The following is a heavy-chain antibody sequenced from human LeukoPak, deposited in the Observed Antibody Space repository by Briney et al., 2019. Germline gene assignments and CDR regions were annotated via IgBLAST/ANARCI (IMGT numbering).Heavy chain of an antibody. CDR2: IKQDGGEK. D-gene: IGHD6-13*01. CDR1: GFNFSSYW. Sequence: PGGSLRLSCAASGFNFSSYWMNWVRQAPGKGLEWVANIKQDGGEKYYVDSVKDRFTISRDNAKNSLYLQMNSLRAEDTAVYYCAREVWIAAAGIYFDYWGQGTLVTVSS. CDR3: AREVWIAAAGIYFDY. V-gene: IGHV3-7*01. J-gene: IGHJ4*02.